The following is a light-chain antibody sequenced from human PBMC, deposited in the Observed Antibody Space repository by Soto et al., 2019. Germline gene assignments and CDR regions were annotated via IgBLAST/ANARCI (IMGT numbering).Light chain of an antibody. J-gene: IGKJ5*01. CDR1: QSIGRF. CDR3: QQSYSPPPIT. CDR2: AAS. V-gene: IGKV1-39*01. Sequence: DIQMTQSPSSLSASVGDRVTMTFRASQSIGRFLNWYQQKPGKAPALLIYAASSLQSGVPSRFSGSGSGTDFTLTISSLQPEDFATYYCQQSYSPPPITFGQGTRLE.